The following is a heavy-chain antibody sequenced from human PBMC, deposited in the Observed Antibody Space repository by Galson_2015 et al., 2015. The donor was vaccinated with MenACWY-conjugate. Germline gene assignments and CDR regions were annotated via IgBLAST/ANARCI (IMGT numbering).Heavy chain of an antibody. Sequence: SLRLSCAASGFTFSTYAMSWVRQAPGKGLEWVSAISNSGSGTYYADSVKGRFAMSRDNSKNTLYLQMDSLRAEDTAVYYCARRQRVSRYACYNFDYWGQGTLVTVSS. CDR2: ISNSGSGT. D-gene: IGHD5/OR15-5a*01. CDR1: GFTFSTYA. J-gene: IGHJ4*02. V-gene: IGHV3-23*01. CDR3: ARRQRVSRYACYNFDY.